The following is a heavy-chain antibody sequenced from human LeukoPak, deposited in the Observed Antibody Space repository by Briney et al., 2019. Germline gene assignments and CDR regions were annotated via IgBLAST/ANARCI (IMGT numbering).Heavy chain of an antibody. D-gene: IGHD5-18*01. CDR2: ISSSSSFV. Sequence: GGSLRLSCAASGFTFSSYSMNWVRQAPGKGLEWVSSISSSSSFVYYADSVKGRFTISRDNAKNSLYLQMNSLRAEDTAVYYCARDRRVQLWLEFDYWGQGTLVTVSS. J-gene: IGHJ4*02. CDR3: ARDRRVQLWLEFDY. V-gene: IGHV3-21*01. CDR1: GFTFSSYS.